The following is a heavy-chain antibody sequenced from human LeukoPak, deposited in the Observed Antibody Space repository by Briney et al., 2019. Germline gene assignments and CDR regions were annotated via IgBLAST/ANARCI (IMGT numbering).Heavy chain of an antibody. Sequence: ASVKVSCKASGYTFTSYYMHWVRQAPGQGLEWMGGIIPIFGTANYAQKFQGRVTITADESTSTAYMELSSLRSEDTAVYYCASGYETNYYYYYMDVWGKGTTVTISS. D-gene: IGHD5-12*01. CDR1: GYTFTSYY. J-gene: IGHJ6*03. CDR3: ASGYETNYYYYYMDV. V-gene: IGHV1-69*13. CDR2: IIPIFGTA.